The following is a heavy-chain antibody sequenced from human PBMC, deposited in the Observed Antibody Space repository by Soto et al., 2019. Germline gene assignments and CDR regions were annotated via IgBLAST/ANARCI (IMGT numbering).Heavy chain of an antibody. D-gene: IGHD3-10*01. J-gene: IGHJ6*02. CDR1: GFTFSNAW. CDR2: IKSKTDGGTT. V-gene: IGHV3-15*01. CDR3: TTAYYYGSGSPNYYYGMDV. Sequence: EVPLVESGGGLVKPGGSLRLSCAASGFTFSNAWMSWVRQAPGKGLEWVGRIKSKTDGGTTDYAAPVKGRFTISRDDSKNTLYLQMNSLKTEDTAVYYCTTAYYYGSGSPNYYYGMDVWGQGTTVTVSS.